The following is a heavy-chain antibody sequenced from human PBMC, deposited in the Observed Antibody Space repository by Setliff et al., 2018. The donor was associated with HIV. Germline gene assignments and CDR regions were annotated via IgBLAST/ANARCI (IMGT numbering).Heavy chain of an antibody. J-gene: IGHJ5*02. CDR2: IYHTGRT. CDR1: GGSIDNNTYY. Sequence: PSETLSLTCGVSGGSIDNNTYYWTRIRQPPGKGLEWTGSIYHTGRTYYNRSLESRLTISIDTSKNQFSLKLTSVTAADTAMYYCASRIYYYDESSVLREEGFVPWGQGTLVTVSS. D-gene: IGHD3-22*01. CDR3: ASRIYYYDESSVLREEGFVP. V-gene: IGHV4-39*01.